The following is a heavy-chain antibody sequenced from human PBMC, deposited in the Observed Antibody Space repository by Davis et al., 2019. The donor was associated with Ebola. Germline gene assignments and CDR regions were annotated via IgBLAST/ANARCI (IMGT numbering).Heavy chain of an antibody. J-gene: IGHJ6*02. CDR1: GYTLSDLS. Sequence: ASVKVSCKVSGYTLSDLSMYWVRQAPGKGLERLGGFDPEDGETIYAQKFQGRVTMTEDTSTDTAYMELSSLRSEDTAVYYCATDQRYQLISNHYYYAMDVWGQGTTVTVSS. D-gene: IGHD2-2*01. CDR2: FDPEDGET. V-gene: IGHV1-24*01. CDR3: ATDQRYQLISNHYYYAMDV.